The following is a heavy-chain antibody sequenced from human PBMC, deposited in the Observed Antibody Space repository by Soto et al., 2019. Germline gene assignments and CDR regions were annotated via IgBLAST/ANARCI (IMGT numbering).Heavy chain of an antibody. D-gene: IGHD2-21*01. V-gene: IGHV3-72*01. Sequence: EVQLVESGGGLVQPGGSLRLSCAASGFTFSDHYMDWVRQAPGKGLEWVARIRKKGNRYTPEYAASMKGTFTISRDDSRNSRYRQMNSLKTDDTAVFYCVRVSAAGDNFAYWGPRKLVTVS. CDR2: IRKKGNRYTP. CDR3: VRVSAAGDNFAY. CDR1: GFTFSDHY. J-gene: IGHJ4*02.